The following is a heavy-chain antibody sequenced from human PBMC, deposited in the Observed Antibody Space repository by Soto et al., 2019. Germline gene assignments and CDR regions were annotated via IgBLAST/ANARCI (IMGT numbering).Heavy chain of an antibody. V-gene: IGHV3-48*03. CDR3: ARETHFIDY. J-gene: IGHJ4*02. Sequence: VQLVESGGDLVQPGGSLRLSCAASGFTFSSYEMNWVRQAPGKGLEWVSYISSTGTSMDYADSVKGRFTISRDNAKNSLFLQLNSLRDEHTAVYYCARETHFIDYWGQGTLVSVSA. CDR2: ISSTGTSM. CDR1: GFTFSSYE.